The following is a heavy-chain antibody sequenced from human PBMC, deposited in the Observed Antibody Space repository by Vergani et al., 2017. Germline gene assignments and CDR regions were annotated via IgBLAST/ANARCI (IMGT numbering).Heavy chain of an antibody. Sequence: QMQLQESGPGLVKASETLSLTCTVSGDSIISRSYYWGWIRQPPGKGLEWIGSIYNSGNGDSSSSLKSRVTLSADTSKNQFSLRLTSVTAADTAVYYCAGGEYYSDSTSHFRGRYFDVWGRGTLVAVPS. J-gene: IGHJ2*01. CDR2: IYNSGNG. CDR3: AGGEYYSDSTSHFRGRYFDV. D-gene: IGHD3-16*01. V-gene: IGHV4-39*01. CDR1: GDSIISRSYY.